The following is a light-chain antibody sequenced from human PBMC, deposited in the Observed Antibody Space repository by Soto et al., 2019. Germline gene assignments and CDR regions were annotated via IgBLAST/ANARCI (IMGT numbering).Light chain of an antibody. CDR3: ASYSSSDIFYV. Sequence: QSALTQPASVSGSPGQSITISCTGTSSDIGGYYYVSWYQHHPGKAPKLLIYQVTNRPSRVSNRFSGSKSGNTASLTISGLQAGDEADYYCASYSSSDIFYVFGTGTKLTVL. J-gene: IGLJ1*01. V-gene: IGLV2-14*01. CDR1: SSDIGGYYY. CDR2: QVT.